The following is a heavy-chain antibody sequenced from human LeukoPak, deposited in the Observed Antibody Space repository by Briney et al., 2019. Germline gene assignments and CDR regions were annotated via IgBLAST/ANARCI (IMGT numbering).Heavy chain of an antibody. Sequence: AGSLRLSCAASGFTFSSYAMSWVRHAPGKGLEWVSVISGSGGYTYYADSVKGRFTISRDNSKNTLYLQMNSTRAENTAVYYCAKLSAYSYGDKGDWGQGTLVTVSS. CDR3: AKLSAYSYGDKGD. D-gene: IGHD5-18*01. J-gene: IGHJ4*02. V-gene: IGHV3-23*01. CDR1: GFTFSSYA. CDR2: ISGSGGYT.